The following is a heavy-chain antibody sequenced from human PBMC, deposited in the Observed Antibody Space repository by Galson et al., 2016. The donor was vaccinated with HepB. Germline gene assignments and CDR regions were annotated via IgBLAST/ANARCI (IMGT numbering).Heavy chain of an antibody. CDR2: FGDGGDI. CDR3: AGVPSGKRLDY. J-gene: IGHJ4*02. D-gene: IGHD4-23*01. CDR1: GFTVSSSY. V-gene: IGHV3-53*01. Sequence: SLRLSCAASGFTVSSSYMSWVRQAPGKGPEWVSTFGDGGDIYYADSVKGRFTISRDNSRNTLYLQMNSLRADDTAVYYCAGVPSGKRLDYWGQGTLVTVSS.